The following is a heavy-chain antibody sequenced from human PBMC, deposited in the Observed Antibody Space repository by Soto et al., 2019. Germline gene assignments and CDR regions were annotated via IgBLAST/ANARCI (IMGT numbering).Heavy chain of an antibody. CDR3: AKFEGGLGQLDY. J-gene: IGHJ4*02. D-gene: IGHD6-6*01. V-gene: IGHV3-23*01. Sequence: EVQLLESGGGLVQPGGSLRLSCAASGFTFSSYAMSWVRQAPGKGLEWVSAMSGSGGSTYYADSVKGRFTISRDNSKNTLYLQMNSLRAEDTAVYYCAKFEGGLGQLDYWGQGTLVTVSS. CDR2: MSGSGGST. CDR1: GFTFSSYA.